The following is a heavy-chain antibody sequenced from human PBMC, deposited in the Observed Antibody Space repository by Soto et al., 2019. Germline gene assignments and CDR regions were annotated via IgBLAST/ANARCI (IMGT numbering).Heavy chain of an antibody. J-gene: IGHJ3*02. CDR2: ISPAGSVT. D-gene: IGHD6-6*01. Sequence: EVQLVESGGGLVQPGGSLRLSCAASGYMFSRHWIHWVRQAPGQGPVGVERISPAGSVTNYADFVARRFTISRDNAKNTLYLHLGSQRAEDTAVYYCARPRSRSSSGLDIWGEGTMVIVS. CDR3: ARPRSRSSSGLDI. CDR1: GYMFSRHW. V-gene: IGHV3-74*01.